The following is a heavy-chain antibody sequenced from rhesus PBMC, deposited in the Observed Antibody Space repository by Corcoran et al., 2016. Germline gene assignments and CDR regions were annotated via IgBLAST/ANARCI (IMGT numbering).Heavy chain of an antibody. CDR1: GGSISSNY. J-gene: IGHJ4*01. CDR3: ARDDEIQWVQLSSFFDY. D-gene: IGHD5-24*01. Sequence: QVQLQESGPGLVKPSETLSLTCAVSGGSISSNYWSWIRQPPGKGREWFGRITGGGGSPHHTPTRKSRVTISTETSKTQFSLMLSAVTAADTAVYYCARDDEIQWVQLSSFFDYWGQGVLVTVSS. CDR2: ITGGGGSP. V-gene: IGHV4-173*01.